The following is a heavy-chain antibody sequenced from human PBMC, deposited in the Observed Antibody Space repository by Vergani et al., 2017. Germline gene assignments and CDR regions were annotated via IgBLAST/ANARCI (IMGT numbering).Heavy chain of an antibody. Sequence: EVQLLESGGNLIQPGGSLRLSCGASGFTFSSYSMNWVRQAPGKGLEWVSSISSSSSYIYYADSVKGRFTISRDNAKNSLYLQMNSLRAEDTAVYYCARDPGEYYYGSGSYSYGMDVWGQGTTVTVSS. D-gene: IGHD3-10*01. V-gene: IGHV3-21*01. CDR2: ISSSSSYI. J-gene: IGHJ6*02. CDR1: GFTFSSYS. CDR3: ARDPGEYYYGSGSYSYGMDV.